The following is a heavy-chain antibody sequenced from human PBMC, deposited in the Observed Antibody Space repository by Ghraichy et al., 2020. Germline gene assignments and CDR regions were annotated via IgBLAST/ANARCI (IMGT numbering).Heavy chain of an antibody. Sequence: SETLSLTCTVSGGSVSSGSYYWSWIRQPPGKGLEWIGYIYYSGSTNYNPSLKSRVTISVDTSKNQFSLKLSSVTAADTAVYYCARDLELLWFGSRRSMDVWGQGTTVTVSS. CDR2: IYYSGST. J-gene: IGHJ6*02. V-gene: IGHV4-61*01. D-gene: IGHD3-10*01. CDR3: ARDLELLWFGSRRSMDV. CDR1: GGSVSSGSYY.